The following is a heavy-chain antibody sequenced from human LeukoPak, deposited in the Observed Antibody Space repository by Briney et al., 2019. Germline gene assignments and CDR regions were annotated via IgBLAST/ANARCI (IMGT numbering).Heavy chain of an antibody. Sequence: GGSLRLSCAASGFTFSSYSMNWVRQAPGKGLEWVSYISSSGSTIYYADSVKGRLTISRDNAKNSLYLQLSSLRDEDTAVYYCARDGVSGDTIFRVVTLGYYGMDVWGQGTTVTVSS. V-gene: IGHV3-48*02. CDR2: ISSSGSTI. D-gene: IGHD3-3*01. CDR1: GFTFSSYS. CDR3: ARDGVSGDTIFRVVTLGYYGMDV. J-gene: IGHJ6*02.